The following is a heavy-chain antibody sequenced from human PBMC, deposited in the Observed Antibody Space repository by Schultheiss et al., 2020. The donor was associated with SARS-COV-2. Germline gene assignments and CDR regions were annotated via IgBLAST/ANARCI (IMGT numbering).Heavy chain of an antibody. J-gene: IGHJ4*02. CDR1: GFTFSSYG. V-gene: IGHV3-30*02. Sequence: GGSLRLSCAASGFTFSSYGMHWVRQAPGKGLEWVAFIRYDGSNKYYADSVKGRFTISRDNSKNTLYLQMNSLRAEDTAVYYCARKFYYFDYWGQGTLVTVSS. CDR2: IRYDGSNK. D-gene: IGHD2/OR15-2a*01. CDR3: ARKFYYFDY.